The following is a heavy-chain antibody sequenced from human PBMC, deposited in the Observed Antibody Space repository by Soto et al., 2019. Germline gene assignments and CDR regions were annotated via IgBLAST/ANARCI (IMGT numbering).Heavy chain of an antibody. Sequence: QVQLVQSGAEVKKPGASVKVSCKASGYTFTSYDINWVRQATGQGLEWMGWMNPNSGNTGYAQKFQGRVTMTRNTSISTAYMELSSLRSEDTAVYYCARDHKWELPRGYYYGMDVWGQGTTVTVSS. J-gene: IGHJ6*02. CDR2: MNPNSGNT. CDR3: ARDHKWELPRGYYYGMDV. CDR1: GYTFTSYD. D-gene: IGHD1-26*01. V-gene: IGHV1-8*01.